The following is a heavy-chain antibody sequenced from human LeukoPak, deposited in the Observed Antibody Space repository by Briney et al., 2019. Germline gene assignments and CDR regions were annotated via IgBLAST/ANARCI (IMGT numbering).Heavy chain of an antibody. CDR2: INQGGSDK. V-gene: IGHV3-7*01. Sequence: GGSLRLSCAASGFTFSGHWMSWVRRAPGKRLEWLGNINQGGSDKYYVDSVKGRFNISRDNANQLLYLQLNSLRGEDTAVYYCTRDRSRAEDDWGQGPLVTVSS. CDR3: TRDRSRAEDD. CDR1: GFTFSGHW. D-gene: IGHD1-14*01. J-gene: IGHJ4*02.